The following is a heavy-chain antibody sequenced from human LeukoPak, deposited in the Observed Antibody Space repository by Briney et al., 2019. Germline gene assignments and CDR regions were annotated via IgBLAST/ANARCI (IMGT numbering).Heavy chain of an antibody. J-gene: IGHJ4*02. D-gene: IGHD2-2*01. V-gene: IGHV3-30*02. CDR3: AKARELVPAASGKYYFDY. CDR2: IRYDGSNK. Sequence: GGSLRLSCAASGFTSSSYGMHWVRQAPGKGLEWVAFIRYDGSNKYYADSVKGRFTISSDNSKNTLYLQMNSLRAEDTAVYYCAKARELVPAASGKYYFDYWGQGTLVTVSS. CDR1: GFTSSSYG.